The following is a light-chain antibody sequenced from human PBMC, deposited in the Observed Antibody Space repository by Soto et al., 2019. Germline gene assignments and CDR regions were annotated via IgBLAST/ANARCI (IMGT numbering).Light chain of an antibody. V-gene: IGLV2-8*01. CDR1: SSDVGAYNY. CDR3: SSYGGSNNVV. J-gene: IGLJ2*01. Sequence: QSVLTQPPSASGSPGQSVTISCTGTSSDVGAYNYVSWYQQHPGKAPKFMIYDVNKRPSGVPDRFSGSKSGNTASLTVSGLQAEDEADYYRSSYGGSNNVVFGGGTKLTVL. CDR2: DVN.